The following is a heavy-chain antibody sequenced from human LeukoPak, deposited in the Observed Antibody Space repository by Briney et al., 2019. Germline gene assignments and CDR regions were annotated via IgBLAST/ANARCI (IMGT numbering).Heavy chain of an antibody. V-gene: IGHV3-21*06. CDR3: ARSYYDSSGYPLGVDY. Sequence: PGGSLRLSCAASGFTFSSYSMNWVRQAPGKGLEWVSSISSSSSYIYYADSVKGRLTISRDNAKNSLYLQMNSLRAEDTAVYYCARSYYDSSGYPLGVDYWGQGTLVTVSS. CDR2: ISSSSSYI. J-gene: IGHJ4*02. CDR1: GFTFSSYS. D-gene: IGHD3-22*01.